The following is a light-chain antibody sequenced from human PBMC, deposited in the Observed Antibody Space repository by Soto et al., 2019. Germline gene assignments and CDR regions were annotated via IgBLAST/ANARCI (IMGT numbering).Light chain of an antibody. CDR2: KAS. Sequence: DIQMTQSPSTLSASVGDRVTITCRASQSISSWLAWYQQKPVKAPKLLIYKASSLESGVPSRFSGSGSGTEFTLTISSLQPDDFATYYCQHYNSYGTFGQGTKVDIK. J-gene: IGKJ1*01. V-gene: IGKV1-5*03. CDR1: QSISSW. CDR3: QHYNSYGT.